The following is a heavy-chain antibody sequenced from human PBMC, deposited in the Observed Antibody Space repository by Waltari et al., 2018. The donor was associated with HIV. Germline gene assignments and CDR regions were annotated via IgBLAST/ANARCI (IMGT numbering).Heavy chain of an antibody. J-gene: IGHJ6*02. CDR3: ARDRMVQGAADTTAYYGLDV. Sequence: QVQLQQWGAGLLKPSETLSLTCAVYGGSFSGYYWSWIRQPPGKGLEWIGEINHSGSTNYNPSLKSRVTISVDTSKNQFSLKLSSVTAADTAVYYCARDRMVQGAADTTAYYGLDVWGQGTTVTVSS. V-gene: IGHV4-34*01. CDR2: INHSGST. CDR1: GGSFSGYY. D-gene: IGHD3-10*01.